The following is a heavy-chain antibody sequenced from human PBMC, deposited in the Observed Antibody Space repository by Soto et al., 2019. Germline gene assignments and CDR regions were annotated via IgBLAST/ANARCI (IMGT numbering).Heavy chain of an antibody. V-gene: IGHV3-33*01. CDR1: VFTFSNYG. Sequence: GGSLRLACAASVFTFSNYGMHWVRQAPGKGLEWVAVIWYDGSNKYYADSVKGRFTISRDNSKNTLYLQMNSLRAEDTAVYYCARERYSSGWYYFDYWGQGTLVTVSS. D-gene: IGHD6-19*01. CDR3: ARERYSSGWYYFDY. CDR2: IWYDGSNK. J-gene: IGHJ4*02.